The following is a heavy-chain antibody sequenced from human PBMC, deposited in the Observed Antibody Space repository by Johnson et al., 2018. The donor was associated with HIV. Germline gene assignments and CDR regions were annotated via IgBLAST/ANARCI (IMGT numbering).Heavy chain of an antibody. CDR3: TTDLSFTVTRGGGGDAFDI. V-gene: IGHV3-11*01. Sequence: SGGGLVKPGGSLRLSCAASRFTFSDYYMSWIRQTPGKGLEWVSYISSSGGTIYYADSVKGRFSISRDNAKNSLYLQMNSLRAEDTAVYYCTTDLSFTVTRGGGGDAFDIWGQGTMVSVSS. CDR2: ISSSGGTI. D-gene: IGHD4-17*01. CDR1: RFTFSDYY. J-gene: IGHJ3*02.